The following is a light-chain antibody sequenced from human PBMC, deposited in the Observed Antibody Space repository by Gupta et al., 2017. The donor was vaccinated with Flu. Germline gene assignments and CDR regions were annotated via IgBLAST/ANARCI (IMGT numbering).Light chain of an antibody. Sequence: QSVLTQPPSASGTPGQRVTISCSGSSSNIGSNTVNWYLQLPGTAPKLLIYSNNQRPSGVPDRFSGSKSGTSASLAISGLQSEDEADYYCAAWDDSLNGFYVFGTGTKVTVL. CDR1: SSNIGSNT. J-gene: IGLJ1*01. CDR2: SNN. V-gene: IGLV1-44*01. CDR3: AAWDDSLNGFYV.